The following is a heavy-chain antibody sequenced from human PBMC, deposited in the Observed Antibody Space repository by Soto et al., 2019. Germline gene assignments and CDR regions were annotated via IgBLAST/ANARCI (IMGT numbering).Heavy chain of an antibody. Sequence: QVQLVQSGAEVKKPGSSVKVSCKASGGTFSSYAISWVRQAPGQGLEWMGGIIPIFGTANYAQKFQGRVKITSDESTSTAYRELSSLRSEVTAVYYCARGLERRGWSDYWGQGTLVTVSS. CDR2: IIPIFGTA. V-gene: IGHV1-69*05. J-gene: IGHJ4*02. CDR3: ARGLERRGWSDY. CDR1: GGTFSSYA. D-gene: IGHD1-1*01.